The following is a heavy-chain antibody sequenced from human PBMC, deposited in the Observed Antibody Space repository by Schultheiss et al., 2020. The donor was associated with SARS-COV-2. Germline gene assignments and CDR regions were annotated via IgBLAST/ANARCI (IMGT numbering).Heavy chain of an antibody. D-gene: IGHD6-13*01. CDR1: GYTFTGYY. J-gene: IGHJ5*02. CDR3: ARDRRAAANWFDP. Sequence: ASVKVSCKASGYTFTGYYMHWVRQAPGQGLEWMGRINPNSGGTNYAQKFQGRVTMTRDTSINTAYMELSGLRSDDTAVYYCARDRRAAANWFDPWGQGTLVTVSS. V-gene: IGHV1-2*06. CDR2: INPNSGGT.